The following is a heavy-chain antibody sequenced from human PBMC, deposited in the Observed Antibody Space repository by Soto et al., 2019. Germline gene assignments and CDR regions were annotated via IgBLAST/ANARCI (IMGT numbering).Heavy chain of an antibody. D-gene: IGHD2-2*01. J-gene: IGHJ6*02. CDR3: ARVVILVPTASTHYYYHMDV. V-gene: IGHV1-69*01. Sequence: QVQLVQSGAEVRKPGSSVTVSCKASGGTFSNYAISWVRQAPGQGLEWMGGIVPIVGTGSYAQKFQGRVTITADEPTTTAYMELSSLRFEDTAVYYCARVVILVPTASTHYYYHMDVWGPGTTVTVSS. CDR2: IVPIVGTG. CDR1: GGTFSNYA.